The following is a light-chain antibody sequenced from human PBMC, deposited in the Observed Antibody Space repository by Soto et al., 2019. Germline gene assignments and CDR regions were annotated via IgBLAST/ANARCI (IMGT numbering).Light chain of an antibody. V-gene: IGKV1-27*01. J-gene: IGKJ1*01. CDR2: AAF. Sequence: DIQLTQSPSSLSASVGDRVTITCRASQGISNYVAWYQQKPGKVPKLLIYAAFALQLGVPSRFSGSRSRSAVTLTINSLQPEDSATYSCQKYNDALWTFGHGTKVESK. CDR3: QKYNDALWT. CDR1: QGISNY.